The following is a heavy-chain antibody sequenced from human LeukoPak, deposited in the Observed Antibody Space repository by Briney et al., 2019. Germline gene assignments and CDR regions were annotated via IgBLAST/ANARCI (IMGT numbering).Heavy chain of an antibody. J-gene: IGHJ4*02. CDR1: GGSFNGYY. CDR2: INHSGST. V-gene: IGHV4-34*01. CDR3: ARDRYYNRLFDY. D-gene: IGHD3-22*01. Sequence: SETLSLTCAVYGGSFNGYYWSWIREPPGKGLEWFVEINHSGSTNYNPSLKSRVTISVDTSKNQFSLKLSSVTAADTAVYYCARDRYYNRLFDYWGQGTLVTVSS.